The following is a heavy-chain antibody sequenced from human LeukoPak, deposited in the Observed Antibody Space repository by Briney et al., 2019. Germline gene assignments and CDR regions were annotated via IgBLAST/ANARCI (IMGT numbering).Heavy chain of an antibody. CDR3: ARAERGGYSGYDYGMDL. Sequence: GRSLRLSCAASGFTFSSYAMHWVRQAPGKGLEWVAVISYDGSNTYYADSVKGRFTISGDNSKNTLYLQMNSLRAEDTAVYYCARAERGGYSGYDYGMDLWGKGTTVTVSS. V-gene: IGHV3-30*04. D-gene: IGHD5-12*01. CDR2: ISYDGSNT. CDR1: GFTFSSYA. J-gene: IGHJ6*04.